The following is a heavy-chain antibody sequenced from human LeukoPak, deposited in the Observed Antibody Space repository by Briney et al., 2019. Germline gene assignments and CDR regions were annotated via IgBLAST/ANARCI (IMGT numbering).Heavy chain of an antibody. J-gene: IGHJ6*02. CDR1: GFTFSSYE. V-gene: IGHV3-48*03. D-gene: IGHD5-12*01. CDR2: ISSSGSTI. CDR3: ARDLRVRYGGFYVMDA. Sequence: GGSLRLSCAASGFTFSSYEMNWVRQAPGKGLEWVSYISSSGSTIYYADSLKGRLTISRDNSKNTLYLQMNSLTAEDTAVYYCARDLRVRYGGFYVMDAWGQGTTVTVSS.